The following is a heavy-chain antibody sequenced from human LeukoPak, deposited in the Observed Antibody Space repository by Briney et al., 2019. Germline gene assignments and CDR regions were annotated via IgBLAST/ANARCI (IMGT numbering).Heavy chain of an antibody. Sequence: VASVKVSCKASGVTFSSYAISWVRQAPGQGLEWMGRIIPIFGTANYAQKFQGRVTITTDESTSTAYMELSSLRSEDTAVYYCARGVARGGDFDYWGQGTLVTVSS. J-gene: IGHJ4*02. CDR3: ARGVARGGDFDY. D-gene: IGHD2-15*01. CDR1: GVTFSSYA. V-gene: IGHV1-69*05. CDR2: IIPIFGTA.